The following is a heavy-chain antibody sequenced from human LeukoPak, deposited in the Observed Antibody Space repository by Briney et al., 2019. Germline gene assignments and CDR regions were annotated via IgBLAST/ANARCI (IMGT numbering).Heavy chain of an antibody. Sequence: GGSLRLSCAAAGFILSNSAMTWVRQAPGKGLQWVSGIDTKGTRTYYADSVKGRFSISRDNSKNTLFLQMNSLRVEDTAVYYCVKEVVATIPPLWGQGILVTVSS. V-gene: IGHV3-23*01. D-gene: IGHD5-12*01. CDR2: IDTKGTRT. J-gene: IGHJ4*02. CDR3: VKEVVATIPPL. CDR1: GFILSNSA.